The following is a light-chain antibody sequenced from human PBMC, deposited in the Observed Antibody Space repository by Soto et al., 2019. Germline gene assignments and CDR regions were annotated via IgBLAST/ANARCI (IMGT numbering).Light chain of an antibody. CDR1: SSDVGGYNY. CDR2: DVS. Sequence: QSALTQPASVSGSPGQSITISCTGTSSDVGGYNYVSWYQQHPGKAPKLMIYDVSNRPSGVSNRFSGSKSGNTASLTISGLQAEDEADYYCRSYTSSITRVFGTGTKVTVL. CDR3: RSYTSSITRV. V-gene: IGLV2-14*01. J-gene: IGLJ1*01.